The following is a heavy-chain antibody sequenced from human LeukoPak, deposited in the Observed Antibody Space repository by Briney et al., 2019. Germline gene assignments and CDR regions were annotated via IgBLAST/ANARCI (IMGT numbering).Heavy chain of an antibody. V-gene: IGHV4-61*02. Sequence: KTSETLSLTCTVSGGSISSGSYYWSWIRQPAGKGLEWIGRIYTSGSTNYNPSLKSRVTISVDTSKNQFSLKLSSVTAADTAVYYCAGSGSYNNWFDPWGQGTLVTVSS. D-gene: IGHD3-10*01. CDR2: IYTSGST. J-gene: IGHJ5*02. CDR1: GGSISSGSYY. CDR3: AGSGSYNNWFDP.